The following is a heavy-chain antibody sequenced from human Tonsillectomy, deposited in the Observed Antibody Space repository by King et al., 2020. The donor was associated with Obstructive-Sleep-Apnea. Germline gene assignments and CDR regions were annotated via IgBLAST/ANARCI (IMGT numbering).Heavy chain of an antibody. CDR1: GFTFRNYV. D-gene: IGHD2/OR15-2a*01. J-gene: IGHJ4*02. CDR3: AKEISIRN. V-gene: IGHV3-23*04. CDR2: IIFSGGDT. Sequence: VQLVESGGGWVKPGGSLRLSCAASGFTFRNYVMSWVRQAPGKGLGWVSLIIFSGGDTYYAESVRGRFTVSRDNSKNTLYVKMNSLRAEDTAVYYCAKEISIRNWGQGTLVTVSS.